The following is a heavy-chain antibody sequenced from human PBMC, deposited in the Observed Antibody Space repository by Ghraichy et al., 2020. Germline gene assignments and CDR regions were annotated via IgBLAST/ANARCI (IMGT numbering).Heavy chain of an antibody. V-gene: IGHV4-30-4*01. CDR2: ISYSGST. J-gene: IGHJ4*02. CDR3: ARLVIINPYYFDY. Sequence: SETLSLTCTVSGDSIDSGYSYWSWIRQPPGKGLEWIGHISYSGSTYYSPSLQNRLSISLDTPKNHFSLKLSSLTATDTAVYYCARLVIINPYYFDYWGQGALVTVSS. D-gene: IGHD3-22*01. CDR1: GDSIDSGYSY.